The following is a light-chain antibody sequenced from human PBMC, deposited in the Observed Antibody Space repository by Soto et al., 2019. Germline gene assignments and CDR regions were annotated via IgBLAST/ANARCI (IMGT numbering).Light chain of an antibody. Sequence: ELVLTQSPATLSLSLGDTATLSCRASRSVSGSYLAWYQQKPGQAPRLLLYATSSRATGIPDRFSGSGSGTDFTLTISRLEPEDFAVYYCQQYATSRFTFGPGTKVDIK. V-gene: IGKV3-20*01. CDR2: ATS. J-gene: IGKJ3*01. CDR1: RSVSGSY. CDR3: QQYATSRFT.